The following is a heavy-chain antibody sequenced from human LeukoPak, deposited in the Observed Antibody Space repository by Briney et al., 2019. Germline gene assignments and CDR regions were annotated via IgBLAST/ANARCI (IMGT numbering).Heavy chain of an antibody. Sequence: PSETLSLTCTVSGGSISSSSYYWGWIRQPPGKGLEWIGSIYYSGSTYYNPSLKGRVTISVDTSKNQFSLKLSSVTAADTAVYYCAGSGYSSSWYGPIWDYWGQGTLVTVSS. J-gene: IGHJ4*02. CDR3: AGSGYSSSWYGPIWDY. V-gene: IGHV4-39*01. D-gene: IGHD6-13*01. CDR1: GGSISSSSYY. CDR2: IYYSGST.